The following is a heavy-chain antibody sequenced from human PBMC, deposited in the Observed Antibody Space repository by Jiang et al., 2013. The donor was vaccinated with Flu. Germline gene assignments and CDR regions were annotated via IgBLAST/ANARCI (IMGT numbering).Heavy chain of an antibody. Sequence: VQLLESGGGLVQPGGSLRLSCAASGFTFSSYAMSWVRQAPGKGLEWVSAISGSGGSTYYADSVKGRFTISRDNSKNTLYLQMNSLRAEDTAVYYCANTAGATIFFDDYYYYGMDVWGQGTTVTVSS. J-gene: IGHJ6*02. D-gene: IGHD3-3*01. CDR3: ANTAGATIFFDDYYYYGMDV. CDR2: ISGSGGST. CDR1: GFTFSSYA. V-gene: IGHV3-23*01.